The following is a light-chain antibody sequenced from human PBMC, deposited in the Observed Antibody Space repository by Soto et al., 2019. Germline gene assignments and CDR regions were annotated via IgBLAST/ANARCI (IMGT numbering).Light chain of an antibody. Sequence: EIVMTQSPATLSVSPGERATLSCGASQIIRDYLAWYQQKPGQAPRLLIHGASTRAPGVPARFSGGGSGTDFTLTISSVQSEDFAVYYCQQYDKWPPTFGQGTKVDIK. CDR3: QQYDKWPPT. CDR1: QIIRDY. J-gene: IGKJ1*01. CDR2: GAS. V-gene: IGKV3-15*01.